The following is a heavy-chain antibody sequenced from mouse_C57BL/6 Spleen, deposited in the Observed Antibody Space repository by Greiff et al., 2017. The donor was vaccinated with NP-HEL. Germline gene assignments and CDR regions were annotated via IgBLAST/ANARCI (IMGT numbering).Heavy chain of an antibody. CDR2: ISSGSSTI. CDR3: ARDGYGSSHPYFDY. CDR1: GFTFSDYG. Sequence: EVKLVESGGGLVKPGGSLKLSCAASGFTFSDYGMHWVRQAPEKGLEWVAYISSGSSTIYYADTVKGRFTISRDNAKNTLFLQMTSLRSEDTAMYYCARDGYGSSHPYFDYWGQGTTLTVSS. V-gene: IGHV5-17*01. J-gene: IGHJ2*01. D-gene: IGHD1-1*01.